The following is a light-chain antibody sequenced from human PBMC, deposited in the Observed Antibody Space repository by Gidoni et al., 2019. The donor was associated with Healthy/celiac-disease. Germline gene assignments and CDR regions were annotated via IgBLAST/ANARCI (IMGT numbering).Light chain of an antibody. CDR1: SSDVGGYNY. CDR3: CPYAGSYTLV. V-gene: IGLV2-11*01. J-gene: IGLJ1*01. Sequence: QSALTKPRHVAGSPARAVTISCTGTSSDVGGYNYVSWYPQHPGKAPKLMIYAVSKRPSGVPDRFSGSKSGNTASLTISGLQAEDEADYYCCPYAGSYTLVFGTGTKVTVL. CDR2: AVS.